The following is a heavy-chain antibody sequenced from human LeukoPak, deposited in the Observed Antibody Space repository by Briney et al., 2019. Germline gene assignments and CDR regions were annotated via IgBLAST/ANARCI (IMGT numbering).Heavy chain of an antibody. D-gene: IGHD5-12*01. CDR2: INPSGGGT. Sequence: GASVKVSCKASGYTFTSYYMHWVRQAPGQGLGWMGIINPSGGGTSYAQKFQGRVTITRDTSTSTVYMELSSLRSEDTAVYYCARAKRDGYNFGYFDYWGQGTLVTVSS. CDR1: GYTFTSYY. V-gene: IGHV1-46*01. J-gene: IGHJ4*02. CDR3: ARAKRDGYNFGYFDY.